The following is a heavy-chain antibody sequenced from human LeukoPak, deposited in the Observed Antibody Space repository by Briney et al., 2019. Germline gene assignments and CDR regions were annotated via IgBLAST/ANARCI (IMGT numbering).Heavy chain of an antibody. V-gene: IGHV3-7*01. D-gene: IGHD6-13*01. J-gene: IGHJ4*02. CDR3: ASERHSSSWYDY. Sequence: GGSLRLSCAASGFPFSTYLMTWVRQAPGKGLEWVANIKQDGTEKYYVDSVKGRFSISRDNANNSLYLQMNSLRAEDTAVYYCASERHSSSWYDYWGQGTLVTVSS. CDR1: GFPFSTYL. CDR2: IKQDGTEK.